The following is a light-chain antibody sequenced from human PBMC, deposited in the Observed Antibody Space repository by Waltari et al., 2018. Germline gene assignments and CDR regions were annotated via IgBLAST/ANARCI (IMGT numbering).Light chain of an antibody. CDR2: GAS. J-gene: IGKJ1*01. V-gene: IGKV3-15*01. CDR3: QQYNNWPRT. Sequence: EVVMTQSPVTLSVSPGERATLSCRASQSVNIDLAWYQQKPDQAPRLLIYGASTRATGIPVRFSGSGSGTEFTLTISSMQSEDFALYYCQQYNNWPRTFGQGTKVEIK. CDR1: QSVNID.